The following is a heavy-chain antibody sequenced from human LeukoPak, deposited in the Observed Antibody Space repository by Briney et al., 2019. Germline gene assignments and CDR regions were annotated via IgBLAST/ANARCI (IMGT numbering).Heavy chain of an antibody. CDR1: GFTFSSYA. V-gene: IGHV3-30-3*01. Sequence: PGRSLRLSCAASGFTFSSYAMHWVRQAPGKGLEWVAVISYDGSNKYYADSVKGRFTISRDNSKNTLYLQMNSLRAEDTAVYYCAKDTARWVGSSGWYAYWGQGTLVTVSS. CDR3: AKDTARWVGSSGWYAY. J-gene: IGHJ4*02. D-gene: IGHD6-19*01. CDR2: ISYDGSNK.